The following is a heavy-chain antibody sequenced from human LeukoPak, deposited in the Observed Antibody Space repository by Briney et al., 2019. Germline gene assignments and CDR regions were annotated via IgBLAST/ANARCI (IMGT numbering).Heavy chain of an antibody. J-gene: IGHJ5*02. D-gene: IGHD6-13*01. CDR3: ARPSAAGYNWFDP. CDR2: IYYSGST. Sequence: SETLSLTCTVSGGSISSRNYYWGWIRQPPGKGLEWIGSIYYSGSTYYNPSLKSRVTISVDTSKNQFSLKLSSVTAADTAVYYCARPSAAGYNWFDPWGQGTLVTVSS. CDR1: GGSISSRNYY. V-gene: IGHV4-39*01.